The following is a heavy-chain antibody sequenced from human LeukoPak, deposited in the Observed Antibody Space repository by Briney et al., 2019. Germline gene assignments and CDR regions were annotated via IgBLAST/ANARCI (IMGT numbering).Heavy chain of an antibody. J-gene: IGHJ4*02. V-gene: IGHV1-2*02. CDR3: ARDRYGDGFAHFDY. Sequence: ASVKVSCKTSGYTFTAYAMHWVRQAPGQGLEWMGWITPSDGANYAQKFQGRVTMTRDTSMSTAYMDLNRLTSDDTAVYFCARDRYGDGFAHFDYWGQGTLVTVSS. CDR1: GYTFTAYA. D-gene: IGHD5-24*01. CDR2: ITPSDGA.